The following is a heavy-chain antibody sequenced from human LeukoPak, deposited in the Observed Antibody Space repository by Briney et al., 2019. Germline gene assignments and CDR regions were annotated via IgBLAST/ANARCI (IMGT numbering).Heavy chain of an antibody. Sequence: SETLSLTCTVSGGSISSYYWGWIRQPPGKGLEWIGSIYYSGSTYYNPSLKSRVTISVDTSKNQFSLKLSSVTAADTAVYYCARMTIFGELPFDPWGQGTLVTVSS. D-gene: IGHD3-3*01. CDR2: IYYSGST. V-gene: IGHV4-39*01. J-gene: IGHJ5*02. CDR3: ARMTIFGELPFDP. CDR1: GGSISSYY.